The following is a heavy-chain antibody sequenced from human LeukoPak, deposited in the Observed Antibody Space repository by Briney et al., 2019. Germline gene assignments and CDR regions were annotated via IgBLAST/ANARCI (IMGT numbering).Heavy chain of an antibody. Sequence: GGSLRLSCAASGFTFSSYGMHWVRQAPGKGLEWVAVISYDGSNKYYADSVKGRFTISRDNSKNTLYLQMNSLRAEDTAVYYCAKDDSSGDYSAPFYYWGQGTLVTVSS. CDR2: ISYDGSNK. CDR3: AKDDSSGDYSAPFYY. J-gene: IGHJ4*02. V-gene: IGHV3-30*18. D-gene: IGHD3-22*01. CDR1: GFTFSSYG.